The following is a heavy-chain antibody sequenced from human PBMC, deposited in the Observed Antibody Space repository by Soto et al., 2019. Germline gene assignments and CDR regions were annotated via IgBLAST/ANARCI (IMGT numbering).Heavy chain of an antibody. J-gene: IGHJ4*02. V-gene: IGHV3-74*01. CDR3: AKRGVDTFGLSY. CDR2: SNTDGSST. Sequence: EVQLVESGGGLVQPGGSLRLSCAVSGFTFSSFWMHWVRQAPGEGLVWVSRSNTDGSSTSYADSVKGRFTISRDNAKNTLYLQMNSLRVEDTARYYCAKRGVDTFGLSYWGQGTLVTVSS. D-gene: IGHD3-10*01. CDR1: GFTFSSFW.